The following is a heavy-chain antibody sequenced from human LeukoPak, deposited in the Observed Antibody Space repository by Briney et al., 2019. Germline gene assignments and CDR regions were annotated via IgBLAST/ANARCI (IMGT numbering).Heavy chain of an antibody. CDR2: IYSGGST. V-gene: IGHV3-53*01. CDR1: GFTVSSNY. Sequence: GGSLRLSCAASGFTVSSNYMSWVRQAPGKGLEWVSVIYSGGSTYYADSVKGRFTISRDNPKNTLYLQMNSLRAEDTAVYYCAKLYDSSGYFPVYYYYYGMDVWGQGTTVTVSS. CDR3: AKLYDSSGYFPVYYYYYGMDV. J-gene: IGHJ6*02. D-gene: IGHD3-22*01.